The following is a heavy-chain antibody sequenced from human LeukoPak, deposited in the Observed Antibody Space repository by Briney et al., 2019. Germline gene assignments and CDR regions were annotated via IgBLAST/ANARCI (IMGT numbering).Heavy chain of an antibody. CDR2: FYHSGGT. CDR3: AREIPWVRGAFDY. CDR1: GGSISSSNW. V-gene: IGHV4-4*02. D-gene: IGHD3-10*01. J-gene: IGHJ4*02. Sequence: PSETLSLTCAVSGGSISSSNWWSWVRQPPGKGLEWIGEFYHSGGTNYNPTLKSRVTISVDKSKNQFSLKLTSVTAADTAVYYCAREIPWVRGAFDYWGQGTLVTVSS.